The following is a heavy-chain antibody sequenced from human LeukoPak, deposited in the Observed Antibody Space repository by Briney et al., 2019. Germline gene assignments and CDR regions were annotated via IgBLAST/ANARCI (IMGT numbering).Heavy chain of an antibody. Sequence: PSETLSLTCAVYGGSFSGYYWSWIRQPPGKGLEWLGEINHSGSTNYNPSLKSRVTISVDTSKNQFSLKLSSVTAADTAVYYCARGRSIAARLDYWGQGTLVTVSS. D-gene: IGHD6-6*01. V-gene: IGHV4-34*01. CDR2: INHSGST. CDR3: ARGRSIAARLDY. CDR1: GGSFSGYY. J-gene: IGHJ4*02.